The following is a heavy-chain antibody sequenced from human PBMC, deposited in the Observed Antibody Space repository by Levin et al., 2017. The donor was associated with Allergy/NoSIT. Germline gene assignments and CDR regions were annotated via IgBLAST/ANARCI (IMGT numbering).Heavy chain of an antibody. CDR2: IYYSGST. V-gene: IGHV4-39*01. D-gene: IGHD1-26*01. Sequence: SETLSLTCTVSGGSISSSSYYWGWIRQPPGKGLEWIGSIYYSGSTYYNPSLKSRVTISVDTSKNQFSLKLSSVTAADTAVYYCARRARRIVGATTGFDPWGQGTLVTVSS. J-gene: IGHJ5*02. CDR1: GGSISSSSYY. CDR3: ARRARRIVGATTGFDP.